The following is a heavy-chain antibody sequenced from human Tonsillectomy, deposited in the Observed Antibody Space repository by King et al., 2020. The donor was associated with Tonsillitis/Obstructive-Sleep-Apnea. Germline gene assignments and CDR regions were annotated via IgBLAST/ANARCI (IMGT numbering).Heavy chain of an antibody. CDR3: ARDIVLEAGGDAFDI. V-gene: IGHV4-59*01. J-gene: IGHJ3*02. Sequence: QLQESGPGLVKPSETLSLTCTVSGVSISSYYWSWIRQPPGKGLEWIGYIYYSGSTNYNPSLKSRVTISVDTSKNQFSLKLSSVTAADTAVYYCARDIVLEAGGDAFDIWGQGTMVTVSS. D-gene: IGHD2-21*01. CDR1: GVSISSYY. CDR2: IYYSGST.